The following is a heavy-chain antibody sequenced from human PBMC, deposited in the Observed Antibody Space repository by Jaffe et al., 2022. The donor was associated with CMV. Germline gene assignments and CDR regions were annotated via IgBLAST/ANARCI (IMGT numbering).Heavy chain of an antibody. Sequence: QVQLVQSGAEVKKPGASVKVSCKASGYAFSTYTMHWVRQAPGQRLEWMGWINADNGNTKYSQKFQGRVTFTRDTSANTAYMELSSLKSEDTAVYYCARPLRPLYGSGKYGYWGQGTLVTVAS. V-gene: IGHV1-3*01. CDR1: GYAFSTYT. CDR2: INADNGNT. J-gene: IGHJ4*02. D-gene: IGHD3-10*01. CDR3: ARPLRPLYGSGKYGY.